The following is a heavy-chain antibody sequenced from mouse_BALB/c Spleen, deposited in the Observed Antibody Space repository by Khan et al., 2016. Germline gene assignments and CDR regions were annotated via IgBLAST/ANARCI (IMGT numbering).Heavy chain of an antibody. Sequence: QIQLVQSGPELKKPGETVKISCKASGYIFTNYGMNWVKQAPGKGLKWMGWINTSTGEPTYADDFKGRFAFSLDTSASTAYLHINNLKNEDMATYFCARKGDFITTVITTDYTMDYWGQGTSVTVSS. J-gene: IGHJ4*01. CDR1: GYIFTNYG. V-gene: IGHV9-1*02. D-gene: IGHD1-1*01. CDR3: ARKGDFITTVITTDYTMDY. CDR2: INTSTGEP.